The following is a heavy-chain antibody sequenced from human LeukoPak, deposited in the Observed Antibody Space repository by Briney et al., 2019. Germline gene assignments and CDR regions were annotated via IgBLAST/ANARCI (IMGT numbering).Heavy chain of an antibody. D-gene: IGHD6-19*01. Sequence: GASVKVACKASGYTFTSYGISWVRQAPGQGLEWMGWISAYNGNTNYAQKLQGRVTMTTDTSTSTAYMELRSLRSDDTAVYYCARDYMIAVAGTTLGYWGQGTLVTVSS. CDR3: ARDYMIAVAGTTLGY. J-gene: IGHJ4*02. CDR2: ISAYNGNT. CDR1: GYTFTSYG. V-gene: IGHV1-18*01.